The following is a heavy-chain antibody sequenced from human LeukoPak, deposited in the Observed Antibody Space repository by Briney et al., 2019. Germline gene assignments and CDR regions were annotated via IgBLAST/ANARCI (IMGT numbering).Heavy chain of an antibody. CDR3: ARSLVYAPFTFDI. CDR1: GGSISSGGYY. V-gene: IGHV4-31*03. CDR2: IYYSGST. D-gene: IGHD2-8*01. Sequence: SETLSLTCTVSGGSISSGGYYWSWIRQHPGKGLEWIGYIYYSGSTYYNPSLKSRVTISVDTSKNQFSLKLSSVTAADTAVYYCARSLVYAPFTFDIWGQGTMVTVSS. J-gene: IGHJ3*02.